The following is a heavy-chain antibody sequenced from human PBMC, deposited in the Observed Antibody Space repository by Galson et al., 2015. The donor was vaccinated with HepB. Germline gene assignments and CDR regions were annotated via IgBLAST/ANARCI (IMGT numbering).Heavy chain of an antibody. V-gene: IGHV1-2*06. J-gene: IGHJ6*03. D-gene: IGHD3-22*01. CDR2: IDPNSGGT. Sequence: SVKVSCKASGYTFTGYYMHWVRQAPGQGLEWMGRIDPNSGGTNYAQKFQGRVTMTRDTSISTAYMELSRLRSDDTAVYYCAREAVYDSSGYYYYYYMDVWGKGTTVTVSS. CDR1: GYTFTGYY. CDR3: AREAVYDSSGYYYYYYMDV.